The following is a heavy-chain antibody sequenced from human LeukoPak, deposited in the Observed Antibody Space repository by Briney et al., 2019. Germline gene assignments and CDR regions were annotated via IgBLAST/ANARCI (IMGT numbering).Heavy chain of an antibody. V-gene: IGHV4-34*01. Sequence: SETLSLTCAVYGGSFSGYYWSWIRQPPGKGLEWIGEINHSGSTNYNPSLKSRVTISVDTSKNQFSLKLSSVTAADTAVYYCARRGREMVSSSSFFDYWGQGTLVTVSS. D-gene: IGHD6-6*01. CDR1: GGSFSGYY. CDR2: INHSGST. CDR3: ARRGREMVSSSSFFDY. J-gene: IGHJ4*02.